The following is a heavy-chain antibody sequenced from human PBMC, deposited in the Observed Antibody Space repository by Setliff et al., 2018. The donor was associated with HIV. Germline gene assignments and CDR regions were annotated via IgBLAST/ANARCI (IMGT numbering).Heavy chain of an antibody. D-gene: IGHD3-10*01. V-gene: IGHV4-4*08. CDR1: GASISTYY. CDR2: THISGIT. J-gene: IGHJ4*02. CDR3: ARVRGGTSRGFLDF. Sequence: PSETLSLTCTVSGASISTYYWSWIRQPPGKGLEWIGYTHISGITNYNPSLKSRLTIPVDTSKTQFSLKLNSVTAADTAVYYCARVRGGTSRGFLDFWGQGTLVTVSS.